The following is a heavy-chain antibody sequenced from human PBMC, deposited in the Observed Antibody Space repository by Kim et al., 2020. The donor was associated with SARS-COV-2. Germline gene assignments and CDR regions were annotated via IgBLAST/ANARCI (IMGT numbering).Heavy chain of an antibody. Sequence: GGSLRLSCVASGFSMSDYWINWARQAPGKGMVWVALVSGDGSTTHYADSVKGRFAILRDDATNTLFLANNSLGADDTARYYCARGAFYSGLGVWGQETTVTVS. J-gene: IGHJ6*02. CDR3: ARGAFYSGLGV. CDR2: VSGDGSTT. V-gene: IGHV3-74*01. CDR1: GFSMSDYW.